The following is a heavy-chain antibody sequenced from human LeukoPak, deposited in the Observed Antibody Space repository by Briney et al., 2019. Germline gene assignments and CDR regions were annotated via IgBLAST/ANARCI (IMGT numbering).Heavy chain of an antibody. CDR2: IWYDGSNK. Sequence: GGSLRLSCAASGFTFSSYGMHWVRKAPGKGLEWVAVIWYDGSNKYYADSVKGRFTISRDNSKNTLYLQMNSLRAEDTAVYYCARDRGHYYGSGQPDDAFDIWGQGTMVTVSS. J-gene: IGHJ3*02. CDR3: ARDRGHYYGSGQPDDAFDI. D-gene: IGHD3-10*01. V-gene: IGHV3-33*01. CDR1: GFTFSSYG.